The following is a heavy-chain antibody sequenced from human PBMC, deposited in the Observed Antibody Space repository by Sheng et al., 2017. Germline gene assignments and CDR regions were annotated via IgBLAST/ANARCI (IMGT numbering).Heavy chain of an antibody. D-gene: IGHD5-12*01. CDR3: ARDHSGQGNAFDV. CDR2: INPSGSET. CDR1: GFTFRSFS. Sequence: EGRLVESGGGLVQPGGSLRLSCAASGFTFRSFSMHWVRRAPGKGPVWVSHINPSGSETNYADYVKGRFTISRDNAQNTLYLQMSSLRVDDTAVYYCARDHSGQGNAFDVWGQGTMVTVSS. V-gene: IGHV3-74*01. J-gene: IGHJ3*01.